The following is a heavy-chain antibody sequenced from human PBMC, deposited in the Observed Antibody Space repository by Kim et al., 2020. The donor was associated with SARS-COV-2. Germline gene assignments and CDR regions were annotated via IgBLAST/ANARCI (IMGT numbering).Heavy chain of an antibody. D-gene: IGHD2-21*02. Sequence: SETLSLTCTVSGGSISSSSYYWGWIRQPPGKGLEWIGSIYYSGSTYYNPSLKSRVTISVDTSKNQFSLKLSSVTAADTAVYYCASGTYCGGDCYSRFDYWGQGTLVTVSS. CDR3: ASGTYCGGDCYSRFDY. CDR2: IYYSGST. J-gene: IGHJ4*02. V-gene: IGHV4-39*07. CDR1: GGSISSSSYY.